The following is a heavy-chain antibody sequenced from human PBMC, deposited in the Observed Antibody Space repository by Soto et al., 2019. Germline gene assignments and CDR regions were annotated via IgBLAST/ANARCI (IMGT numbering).Heavy chain of an antibody. Sequence: RASVKVSCKASGYTFTSYGISWVRQAPGQGLEWMGWISAYNGNTNYAQKLQGRVTMTTDTSTSTAYMELRSLRSDDTAVYYCARVPITIFGVVIIGFDYWGQGTLVTVSA. V-gene: IGHV1-18*04. CDR3: ARVPITIFGVVIIGFDY. CDR2: ISAYNGNT. CDR1: GYTFTSYG. D-gene: IGHD3-3*01. J-gene: IGHJ4*02.